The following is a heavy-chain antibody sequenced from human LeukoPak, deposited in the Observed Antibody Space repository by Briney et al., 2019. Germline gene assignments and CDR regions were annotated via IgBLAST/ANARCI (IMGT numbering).Heavy chain of an antibody. V-gene: IGHV1-69*06. Sequence: GASVKVSCKASGDTLSSYAISWVRQAPGQGLEWMGGIIPIFGTANYAQKFQGRVTITADKSTSTAYMELSSLRSEDTAVYYCARAAGSQWRLHYFDYWGQGTLVTVSS. CDR3: ARAAGSQWRLHYFDY. CDR1: GDTLSSYA. D-gene: IGHD6-19*01. J-gene: IGHJ4*02. CDR2: IIPIFGTA.